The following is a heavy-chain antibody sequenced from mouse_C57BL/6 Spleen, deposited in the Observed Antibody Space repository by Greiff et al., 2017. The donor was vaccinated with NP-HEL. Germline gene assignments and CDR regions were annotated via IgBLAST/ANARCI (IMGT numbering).Heavy chain of an antibody. Sequence: QVQLQQPGAELVKPGASVKMSCKASGYTFTSYWITWVKQRPGQGLEWIGDIYPGSGSTNYNEKFKSKATLTVDTSSSTAYMQLSSLTSEDSAVYYCARGGGIYDGYHYYFDYWGQGTTLTVSS. D-gene: IGHD2-3*01. CDR3: ARGGGIYDGYHYYFDY. CDR2: IYPGSGST. V-gene: IGHV1-55*01. J-gene: IGHJ2*01. CDR1: GYTFTSYW.